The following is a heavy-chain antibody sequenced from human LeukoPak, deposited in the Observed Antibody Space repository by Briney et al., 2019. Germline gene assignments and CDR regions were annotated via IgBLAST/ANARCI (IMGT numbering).Heavy chain of an antibody. Sequence: PSETLSLTCTVTDGAISSFYWNWIRQPAGKGLEWIGRIYSDGGTNYNPSLKSRVTMSVDTSKNQVSLNVRSVTAADTAVCYCARDGRSSNRGYNWFDPWGQGTLVTVSS. J-gene: IGHJ5*02. V-gene: IGHV4-4*07. CDR1: DGAISSFY. CDR3: ARDGRSSNRGYNWFDP. CDR2: IYSDGGT. D-gene: IGHD6-6*01.